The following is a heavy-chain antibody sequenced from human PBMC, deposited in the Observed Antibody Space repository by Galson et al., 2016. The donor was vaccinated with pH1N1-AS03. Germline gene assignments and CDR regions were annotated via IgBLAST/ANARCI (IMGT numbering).Heavy chain of an antibody. Sequence: SLRLFCAASGFTFNDYAMHWVRQAPGKGLEWVSGISWNSEMIGYADSVRGRFNISRDNAKNSLYLEMSSLRREDTAIYFCTRAPPGGSSWIGGHFDHWGQGILVTVSS. CDR1: GFTFNDYA. D-gene: IGHD6-13*01. CDR2: ISWNSEMI. J-gene: IGHJ4*02. V-gene: IGHV3-9*01. CDR3: TRAPPGGSSWIGGHFDH.